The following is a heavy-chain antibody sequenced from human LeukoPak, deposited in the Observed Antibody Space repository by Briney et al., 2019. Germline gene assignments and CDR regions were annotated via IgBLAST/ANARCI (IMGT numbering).Heavy chain of an antibody. CDR3: ARQYQLPQWPLFGY. CDR2: IYHSGRT. CDR1: GYSISSGYY. J-gene: IGHJ4*02. V-gene: IGHV4-38-2*02. D-gene: IGHD2-2*01. Sequence: SETLSLTCTVSGYSISSGYYWGWIRQPPGKGLEWIGSIYHSGRTYYNPSLKSRVTISVDTSKNQFSLKLSSVTAADTAVYYCARQYQLPQWPLFGYWGQGTLVTVSS.